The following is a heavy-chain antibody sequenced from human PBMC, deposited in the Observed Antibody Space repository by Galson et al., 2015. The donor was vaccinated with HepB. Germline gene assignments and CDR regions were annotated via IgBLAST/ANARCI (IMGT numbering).Heavy chain of an antibody. CDR3: ARIRVVPAAMVPGGFDP. D-gene: IGHD2-2*01. V-gene: IGHV2-70*01. J-gene: IGHJ5*02. CDR1: GFSLSTSGMC. CDR2: IDWDDDK. Sequence: PALVKPTQTLALTCTFSGFSLSTSGMCVSWIRQPPGKALEWLALIDWDDDKYYSTSLKTRLTISKDTSKNQVVLTMTNMDPVDTATYYCARIRVVPAAMVPGGFDPWGQGTLVTVSS.